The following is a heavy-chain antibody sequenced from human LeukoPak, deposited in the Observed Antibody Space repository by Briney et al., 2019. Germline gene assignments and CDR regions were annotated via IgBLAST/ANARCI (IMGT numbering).Heavy chain of an antibody. D-gene: IGHD2-21*02. J-gene: IGHJ3*02. CDR2: IYHSGST. Sequence: SETLSLTCAVYGGSFSDYYWSWVRQPPGKGLESIGEIYHSGSTNYNPSLKSRVTISVDKSKNQFSLKLSSVTAADTAVYYCAQATAHDAFDIWGQGTMVTVSS. CDR1: GGSFSDYY. V-gene: IGHV4-34*01. CDR3: AQATAHDAFDI.